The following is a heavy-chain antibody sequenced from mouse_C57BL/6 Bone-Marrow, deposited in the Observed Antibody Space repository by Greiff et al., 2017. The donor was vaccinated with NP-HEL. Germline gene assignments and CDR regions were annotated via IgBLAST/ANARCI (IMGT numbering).Heavy chain of an antibody. CDR3: ARGGDGYYDWYFDV. D-gene: IGHD2-3*01. CDR1: GFTFSDYY. V-gene: IGHV5-12*01. CDR2: ISNGGGST. Sequence: EVKLEESGGGLVQPGGSLKLSCAASGFTFSDYYMYWVRQTPEKRLEWVAYISNGGGSTYYPDTVKGRFTISRDNAKNTLYLQMSRLKSEDTAMYYCARGGDGYYDWYFDVWGTGTTVTVSS. J-gene: IGHJ1*03.